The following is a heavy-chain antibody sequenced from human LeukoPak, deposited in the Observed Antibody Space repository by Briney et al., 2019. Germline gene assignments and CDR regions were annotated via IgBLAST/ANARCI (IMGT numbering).Heavy chain of an antibody. J-gene: IGHJ4*02. Sequence: SGRSLRLSRAASGFTFSSYGMHWVRQAPGKGLEWVAVIWYDGSNKYYADSVKGRFTISRDNAKNSLYLQMNSLRAEDTAVYYCARDSSGWRARDFWGQGTLVTVSS. D-gene: IGHD6-19*01. CDR1: GFTFSSYG. CDR2: IWYDGSNK. CDR3: ARDSSGWRARDF. V-gene: IGHV3-33*01.